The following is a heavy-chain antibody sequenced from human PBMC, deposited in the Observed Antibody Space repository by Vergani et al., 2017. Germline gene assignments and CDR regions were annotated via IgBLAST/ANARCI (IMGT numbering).Heavy chain of an antibody. CDR3: ARPTEGLVIRSGMDV. J-gene: IGHJ6*02. D-gene: IGHD3/OR15-3a*01. Sequence: VQLVESGGGVVQPGRSLRLSCAASGFTFSSYGMHWVRQAPGKGLEWVAVIWYDGTNKYYADSVQGRFTISRDNSKNTLYLQMNSLRAEDTAVYYCARPTEGLVIRSGMDVWGQGP. V-gene: IGHV3-33*01. CDR2: IWYDGTNK. CDR1: GFTFSSYG.